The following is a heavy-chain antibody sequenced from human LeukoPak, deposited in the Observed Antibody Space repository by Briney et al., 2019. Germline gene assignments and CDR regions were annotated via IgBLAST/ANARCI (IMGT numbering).Heavy chain of an antibody. CDR1: GFTFSKYE. J-gene: IGHJ4*02. Sequence: GGSLRLSCAASGFTFSKYEMNWVRQAPGKGLEWVSYISSSGNTIYYADSVKGRFTISRDNAKNSLYLQMNSLRAEDTAVYYCAREPRYCSSTSCYTGIDYWGQGILVTVSS. D-gene: IGHD2-2*02. CDR3: AREPRYCSSTSCYTGIDY. CDR2: ISSSGNTI. V-gene: IGHV3-48*03.